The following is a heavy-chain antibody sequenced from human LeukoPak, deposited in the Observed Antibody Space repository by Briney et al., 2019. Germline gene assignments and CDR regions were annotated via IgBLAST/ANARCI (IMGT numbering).Heavy chain of an antibody. CDR3: AKDTSAWWYHRAYMNV. D-gene: IGHD2-15*01. CDR2: ISGSGDKT. Sequence: GGSLRLSCAAAGFTFNDYAMSWVRQAPGGGLEWVSAISGSGDKTFHADSVKGRFTTSRDNSKNPLSLQMSSLRVEDSAVYFCAKDTSAWWYHRAYMNVWGTGTTVTVSS. V-gene: IGHV3-23*01. CDR1: GFTFNDYA. J-gene: IGHJ6*03.